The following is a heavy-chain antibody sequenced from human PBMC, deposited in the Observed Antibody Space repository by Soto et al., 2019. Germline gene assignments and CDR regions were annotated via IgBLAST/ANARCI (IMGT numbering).Heavy chain of an antibody. Sequence: SETLSLTCTVSGGSISSSYWSWIRQPTGKGLEWIGRIFTSGSTNYNPSLKSRLIMSVDTSKNQFSLKLSSVTAADTALYYCARDSPEVAGTIDYWGQGTLVTVSS. D-gene: IGHD6-19*01. J-gene: IGHJ4*02. CDR3: ARDSPEVAGTIDY. CDR1: GGSISSSY. V-gene: IGHV4-4*07. CDR2: IFTSGST.